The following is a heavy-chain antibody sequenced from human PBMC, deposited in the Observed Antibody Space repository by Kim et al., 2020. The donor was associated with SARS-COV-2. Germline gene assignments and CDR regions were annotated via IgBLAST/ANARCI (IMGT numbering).Heavy chain of an antibody. J-gene: IGHJ4*02. Sequence: GESLKISCKGSGYSFTSYWIGWVRQMPGKGLEWMGIIYPGDSDTRYSPSFQGQVTISADKSISTAYLQWSSLKASDTAMYYCARLSPRYYDSSGYPVGDYWGQGTLVTVSS. V-gene: IGHV5-51*01. CDR1: GYSFTSYW. CDR2: IYPGDSDT. CDR3: ARLSPRYYDSSGYPVGDY. D-gene: IGHD3-22*01.